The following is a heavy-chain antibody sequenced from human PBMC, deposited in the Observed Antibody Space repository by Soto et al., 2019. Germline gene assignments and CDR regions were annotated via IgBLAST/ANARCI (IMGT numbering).Heavy chain of an antibody. V-gene: IGHV4-31*03. CDR1: GVSISSGGCY. CDR3: TREFQDFSDAFDI. Sequence: QVQLQESGPGLVKPSQTLSLSCTVSGVSISSGGCYWSWIRQHPVKGLEWIGYIHYTGSTYYNPSLKGRVTISVDTSKTEFSLQMSSMTAADTAVYYCTREFQDFSDAFDIWGQGTMVTVS. D-gene: IGHD3-3*01. J-gene: IGHJ3*02. CDR2: IHYTGST.